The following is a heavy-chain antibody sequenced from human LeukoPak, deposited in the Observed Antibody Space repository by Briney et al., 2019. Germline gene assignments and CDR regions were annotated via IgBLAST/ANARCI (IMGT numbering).Heavy chain of an antibody. V-gene: IGHV3-23*01. CDR1: GFTFSSYA. Sequence: GGSLRLSCAASGFTFSSYAMSWVCQAPGKGLEWVSTISASGGSTYYADSVKGRFTVSRDNSKNTLYLQMSSLRVEDTAEYYCAKDCSSTRCYPDYWGQGTLVTVSS. D-gene: IGHD2-2*01. CDR3: AKDCSSTRCYPDY. CDR2: ISASGGST. J-gene: IGHJ4*02.